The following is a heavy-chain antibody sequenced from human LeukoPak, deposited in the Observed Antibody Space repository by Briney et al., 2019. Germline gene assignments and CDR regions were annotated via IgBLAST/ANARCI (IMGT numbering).Heavy chain of an antibody. CDR3: ARDLQSSIPDPVSVP. CDR1: GLTFSSYS. J-gene: IGHJ5*02. Sequence: GGSLRLSCAASGLTFSSYSMNWVRQAPGKGLEWVSSISSSSSYIYYADSVKGRFTISRDNAKNSLYLQVNSLRAEDTAVYYCARDLQSSIPDPVSVPWGQGTLVTVSS. D-gene: IGHD6-6*01. V-gene: IGHV3-21*01. CDR2: ISSSSSYI.